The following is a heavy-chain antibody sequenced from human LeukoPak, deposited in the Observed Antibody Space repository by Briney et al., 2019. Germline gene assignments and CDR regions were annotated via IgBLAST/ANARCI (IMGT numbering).Heavy chain of an antibody. D-gene: IGHD2-2*01. V-gene: IGHV1-8*01. CDR3: ARCPSCRSMTCPYWFDP. Sequence: ASVKVSCKASGYTFSNYDINWVRQATGQGLEWMGWMNPSSGNTGYAQKFQDRVTMTRNTTISTAYMQLSSLKSEDTAVYYCARCPSCRSMTCPYWFDPWGQGTLVTVSS. CDR2: MNPSSGNT. CDR1: GYTFSNYD. J-gene: IGHJ5*02.